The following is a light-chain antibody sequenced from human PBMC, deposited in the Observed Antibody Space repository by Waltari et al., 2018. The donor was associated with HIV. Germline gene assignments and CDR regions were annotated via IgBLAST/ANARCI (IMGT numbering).Light chain of an antibody. CDR3: QAWDSSTVV. CDR2: QDS. V-gene: IGLV3-1*01. CDR1: NLGNNY. Sequence: SYELTHPPSFPVSPGQPPTTPSSEVNLGNNYPCWYQQKPGQSPVLVIYQDSKRPSGIPERFSGSNSGNTATLTISGTQAMDEADYYCQAWDSSTVVFGTGTKVTVL. J-gene: IGLJ1*01.